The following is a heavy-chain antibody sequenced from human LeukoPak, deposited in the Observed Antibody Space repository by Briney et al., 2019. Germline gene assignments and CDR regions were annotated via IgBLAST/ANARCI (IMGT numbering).Heavy chain of an antibody. D-gene: IGHD5-12*01. Sequence: GGSLRLSCAASGFTVSSNYMSWVRQAPGKGLEWVSVIYSGGSTYYADSVKGRFTISRDNSKNTLYLQMNSLRAEDTAVYYCARDQELIVALDYWGQGTLVTVSS. J-gene: IGHJ4*02. V-gene: IGHV3-53*01. CDR3: ARDQELIVALDY. CDR1: GFTVSSNY. CDR2: IYSGGST.